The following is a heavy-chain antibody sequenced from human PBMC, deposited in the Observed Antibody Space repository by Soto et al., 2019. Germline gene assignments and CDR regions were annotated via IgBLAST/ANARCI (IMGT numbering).Heavy chain of an antibody. CDR1: GYSFTNND. V-gene: IGHV1-8*01. J-gene: IGHJ5*02. CDR2: MNPGSGDT. Sequence: ASVKVSCKAAGYSFTNNDVSWVRQATGQGLEWMGWMNPGSGDTGYAQKFQGRVTMTRDISIAKAYMELGSLRSDDTAIYYCARMETFGSLNWFDPWGQGTLVTFSS. CDR3: ARMETFGSLNWFDP. D-gene: IGHD3-16*01.